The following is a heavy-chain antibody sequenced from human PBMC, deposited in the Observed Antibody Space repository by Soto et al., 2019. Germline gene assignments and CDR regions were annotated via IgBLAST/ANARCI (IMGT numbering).Heavy chain of an antibody. V-gene: IGHV3-23*01. CDR3: AKYNLIAAAVSYWFDP. CDR1: GFTFSSSA. J-gene: IGHJ5*02. D-gene: IGHD6-13*01. Sequence: PGGSLRLSCAASGFTFSSSAMSWVRQAPGKGLEWVSAISGSGGSTYYADSVKGRFTISRDNSKNTLYLQMNSLRAEDTAVYYCAKYNLIAAAVSYWFDPWGQGTLVTASS. CDR2: ISGSGGST.